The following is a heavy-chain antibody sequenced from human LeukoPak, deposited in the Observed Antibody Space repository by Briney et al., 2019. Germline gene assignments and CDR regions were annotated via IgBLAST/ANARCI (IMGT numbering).Heavy chain of an antibody. V-gene: IGHV4-59*01. Sequence: PSETLSLTCTVSGGSISSYYWSWIRQPPGKGLEWIGYIYYSGSTNYNPSLKSRVTISVDTSKNQFSLKLSSVTAADTAVYYGARGGYYYDSSDYWGAFDIWGQGTMVTVSS. CDR2: IYYSGST. CDR1: GGSISSYY. D-gene: IGHD3-22*01. CDR3: ARGGYYYDSSDYWGAFDI. J-gene: IGHJ3*02.